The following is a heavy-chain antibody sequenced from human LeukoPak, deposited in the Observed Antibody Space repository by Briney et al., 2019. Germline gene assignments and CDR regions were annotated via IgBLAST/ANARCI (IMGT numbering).Heavy chain of an antibody. V-gene: IGHV3-30-3*01. CDR1: GFTFSSYA. Sequence: GGALRLPCAASGFTFSSYAMHWVRQAPGKGLEWVAVISYDGSNKYYADSVKGRFTISRDNSKNTLYLQMNSLRAEDTAVYYCAKANYDILTGCMDVWGKGTTVTVSS. CDR3: AKANYDILTGCMDV. D-gene: IGHD3-9*01. J-gene: IGHJ6*04. CDR2: ISYDGSNK.